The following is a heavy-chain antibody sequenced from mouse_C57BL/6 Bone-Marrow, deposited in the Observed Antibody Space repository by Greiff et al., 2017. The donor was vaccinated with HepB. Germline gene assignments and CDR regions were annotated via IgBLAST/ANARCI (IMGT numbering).Heavy chain of an antibody. J-gene: IGHJ3*01. Sequence: EVQVVESGGGLVKPGGSLKLSCAASGFTFSSYAMSWVRQTPEKRLEWVATISDGGSYTYYPDNVKGRFTISRDNAKNNLYLQMSHLKSEDTAMYYCASLRRFAYWGQGTLVTVSA. CDR3: ASLRRFAY. V-gene: IGHV5-4*01. CDR1: GFTFSSYA. CDR2: ISDGGSYT. D-gene: IGHD1-2*01.